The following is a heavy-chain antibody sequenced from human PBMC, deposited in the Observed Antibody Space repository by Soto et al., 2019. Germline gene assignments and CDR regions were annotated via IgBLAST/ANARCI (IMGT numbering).Heavy chain of an antibody. CDR1: GFSFSTYD. V-gene: IGHV3-48*02. Sequence: EVQLVESGGGLVQPGGSLRLSCAASGFSFSTYDMNWVRQAPGKGLEWVSYISSGGQTIKSTDSVKGRFTISRDNAKNSWFPQRSGRRDEDTGVYYCARDPQRGYSGMDVWGQGTRVTVSS. CDR3: ARDPQRGYSGMDV. CDR2: ISSGGQTI. J-gene: IGHJ6*02. D-gene: IGHD2-2*01.